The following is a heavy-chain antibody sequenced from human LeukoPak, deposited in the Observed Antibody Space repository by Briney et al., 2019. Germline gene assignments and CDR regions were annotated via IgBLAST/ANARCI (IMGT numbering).Heavy chain of an antibody. Sequence: SETLSLTCAVYGGSFSGYYWSWIRQPPGKGLEWIGEINHSGSTNYNPSLKSRVTISVDRSKNQFSLKLSSVTAADTAVYYCARGSAAPDYWGQGTLVTVSS. D-gene: IGHD2-2*01. CDR2: INHSGST. CDR3: ARGSAAPDY. J-gene: IGHJ4*02. V-gene: IGHV4-34*01. CDR1: GGSFSGYY.